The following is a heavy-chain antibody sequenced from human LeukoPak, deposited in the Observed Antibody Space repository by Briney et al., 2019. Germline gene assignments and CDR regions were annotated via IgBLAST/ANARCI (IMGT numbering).Heavy chain of an antibody. V-gene: IGHV3-7*01. CDR3: ARSITMADFDY. CDR1: GFTFSNYW. D-gene: IGHD3-10*01. CDR2: IKEDGSEK. J-gene: IGHJ4*02. Sequence: GGSLRLSCAASGFTFSNYWVTWVRQAPGKGLEWVALIKEDGSEKHYMDSVQGRFTISRDNAKNSLYLQMNSLRVEDTAVYYCARSITMADFDYWGQGTLVTVYS.